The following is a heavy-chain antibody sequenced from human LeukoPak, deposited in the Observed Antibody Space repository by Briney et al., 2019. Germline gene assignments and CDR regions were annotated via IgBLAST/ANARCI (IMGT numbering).Heavy chain of an antibody. CDR2: IYYSGST. J-gene: IGHJ5*02. CDR3: AVLEGYYSGSGIFS. Sequence: SETLSLTFTVSGGSISSYYWSWIRQPPGKGLEWIGYIYYSGSTNYNPSLKSRVTISVDTSKNQFSLKLSSVTAADTAVYYCAVLEGYYSGSGIFSWGLGTLVTVSS. D-gene: IGHD3-10*01. CDR1: GGSISSYY. V-gene: IGHV4-59*01.